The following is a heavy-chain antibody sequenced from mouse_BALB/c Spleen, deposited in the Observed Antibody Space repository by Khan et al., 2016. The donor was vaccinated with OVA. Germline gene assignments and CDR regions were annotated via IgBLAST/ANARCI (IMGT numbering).Heavy chain of an antibody. D-gene: IGHD2-10*01. V-gene: IGHV2-3*01. CDR1: GFSFTNHG. Sequence: VQLQESGPGVVAPSQSLSITCTVSGFSFTNHGVSWVRQPPGKGLEWLGIIWGDGSTTYHSALISRLSISKDESRSQVFLKLTSLQTDDTSTYYCAKGGTYFGGYFDVWGAGTTVTVSS. CDR2: IWGDGST. J-gene: IGHJ1*01. CDR3: AKGGTYFGGYFDV.